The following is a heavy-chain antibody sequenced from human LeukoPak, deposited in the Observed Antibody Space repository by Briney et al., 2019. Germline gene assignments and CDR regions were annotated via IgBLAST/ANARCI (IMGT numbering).Heavy chain of an antibody. V-gene: IGHV3-23*01. CDR1: GFTFSSYA. CDR3: ATDSSSWYFDY. Sequence: GGSLRLSCAASGFTFSSYAMSWVRQAPGKGLEWVSVISGSGGSTDYADSVKGRLTISRDNSKNTLYLQMNSLRAEDTAVYYCATDSSSWYFDYWGQGTLVTVSS. D-gene: IGHD6-13*01. J-gene: IGHJ4*02. CDR2: ISGSGGST.